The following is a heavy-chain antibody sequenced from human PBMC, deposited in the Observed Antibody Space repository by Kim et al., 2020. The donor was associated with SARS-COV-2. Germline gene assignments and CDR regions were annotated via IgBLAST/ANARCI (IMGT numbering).Heavy chain of an antibody. CDR3: ARSRPVREFDY. V-gene: IGHV1-3*01. Sequence: ASVKVSCKASGYTFITYTIHWVRQAPGQGLEWMGWINGGNGKTRYEQNFQGRVTISRDTSATTAYMELRSLTSEDTAVYFCARSRPVREFDYWGQGTLIT. CDR1: GYTFITYT. CDR2: INGGNGKT. D-gene: IGHD3-10*02. J-gene: IGHJ4*01.